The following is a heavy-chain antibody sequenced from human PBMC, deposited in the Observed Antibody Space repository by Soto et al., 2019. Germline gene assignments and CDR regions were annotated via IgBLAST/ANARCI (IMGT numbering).Heavy chain of an antibody. Sequence: PGGSLRLSCAASGFTFSSYGMHWVRQAPGKGLEWVAVIWYDGSNKYYADSVKGRFTISRDNSKNTLYLQMNSLRAEDTAVYYCARGTGTPLNGMDVWGQGTTVTVSS. CDR3: ARGTGTPLNGMDV. CDR1: GFTFSSYG. CDR2: IWYDGSNK. J-gene: IGHJ6*02. V-gene: IGHV3-33*01. D-gene: IGHD2-8*02.